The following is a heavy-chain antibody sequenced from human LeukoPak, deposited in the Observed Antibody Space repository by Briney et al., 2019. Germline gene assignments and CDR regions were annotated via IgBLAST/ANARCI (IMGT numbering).Heavy chain of an antibody. Sequence: SETLSLTCTVSGGSISSDLYYWSWIRQPAGKGLEWIGRIYSSGTTNYNPSLKSRVTISVERSKIQVSLMLNSVTAADTAVYYCAGGAYGSGSYAKWFDPWGQGTLVIVSS. CDR1: GGSISSDLYY. V-gene: IGHV4-61*02. CDR3: AGGAYGSGSYAKWFDP. CDR2: IYSSGTT. J-gene: IGHJ5*02. D-gene: IGHD3-10*01.